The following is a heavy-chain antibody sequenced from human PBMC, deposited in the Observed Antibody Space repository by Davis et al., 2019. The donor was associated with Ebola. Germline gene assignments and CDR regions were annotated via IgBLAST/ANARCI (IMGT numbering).Heavy chain of an antibody. Sequence: PGGSLRLSCVVSGFAFSSKSMNWVRQAPGKGLEWVASITSSSDYIYYADSVRGRFTVSRDNAKNSLYLQMNTLRAEDTGVYYCVREAVNNGYFDYWGQGALVTVSS. CDR2: ITSSSDYI. J-gene: IGHJ4*02. V-gene: IGHV3-21*01. CDR1: GFAFSSKS. D-gene: IGHD2-8*01. CDR3: VREAVNNGYFDY.